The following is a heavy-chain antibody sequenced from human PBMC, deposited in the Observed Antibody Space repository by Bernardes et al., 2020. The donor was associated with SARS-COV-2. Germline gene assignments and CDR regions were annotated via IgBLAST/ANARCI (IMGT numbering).Heavy chain of an antibody. CDR1: GFTFSSYW. Sequence: GSLRLSCAASGFTFSSYWMSWVRQAPGKELEWVANIKQDGSEKYYVDSVKGRFTISRDNAKNSLHLQVNSLRAEDTAVYYCARDQHSSGYFYGMDVWGQGTTVTVSS. J-gene: IGHJ6*02. CDR3: ARDQHSSGYFYGMDV. CDR2: IKQDGSEK. D-gene: IGHD6-25*01. V-gene: IGHV3-7*03.